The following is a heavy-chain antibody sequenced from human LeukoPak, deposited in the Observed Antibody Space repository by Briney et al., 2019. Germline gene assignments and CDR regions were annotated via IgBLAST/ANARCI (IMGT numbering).Heavy chain of an antibody. D-gene: IGHD5-24*01. V-gene: IGHV1-2*06. J-gene: IGHJ5*02. CDR1: GYTFTGYY. Sequence: ASVKVSCKASGYTFTGYYMHWARQAPGQGLEWMGRINPNSGGTNYAQKFQGRVTITADESTSTAYMELSSLRSEDTAVYYCARAAIPDPRRDGYNWGFDPWGQGTLVTVSS. CDR2: INPNSGGT. CDR3: ARAAIPDPRRDGYNWGFDP.